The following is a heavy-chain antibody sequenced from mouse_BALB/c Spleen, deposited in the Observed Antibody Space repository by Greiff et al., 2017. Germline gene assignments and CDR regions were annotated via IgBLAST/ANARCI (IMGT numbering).Heavy chain of an antibody. J-gene: IGHJ2*01. CDR3: ARDGLPYYFDY. CDR1: GFTFTDYY. Sequence: EVKLQESGGGLVQPGGSLRLSCATSGFTFTDYYMSWVRQPPGKALEWLGFIRNKANGYTTEYSASVKGRFTISRDNSQSILYLQMNTLRAEDSATYYCARDGLPYYFDYWGQGTTLTVSS. CDR2: IRNKANGYTT. V-gene: IGHV7-3*02.